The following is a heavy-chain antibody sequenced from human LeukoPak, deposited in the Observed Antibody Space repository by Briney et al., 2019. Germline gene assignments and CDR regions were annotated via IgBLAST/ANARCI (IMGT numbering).Heavy chain of an antibody. CDR2: IYYSGST. CDR3: ARDSGSNFDY. V-gene: IGHV4-61*01. CDR1: GGSISSSSYY. Sequence: SSETLSLTCTVSGGSISSSSYYWNWIRQPPGKGLEWIGYIYYSGSTNYNPSLKSRVTMSLDTSKNQFSLKLSSVTAADTAVYHCARDSGSNFDYWGQGTLVTVSS. J-gene: IGHJ4*02. D-gene: IGHD2-15*01.